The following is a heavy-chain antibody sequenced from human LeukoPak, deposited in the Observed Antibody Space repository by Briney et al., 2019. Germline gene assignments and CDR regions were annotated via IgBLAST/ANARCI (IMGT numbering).Heavy chain of an antibody. CDR1: GYTFGTYG. D-gene: IGHD2-2*01. V-gene: IGHV1-18*01. Sequence: ASVKVSCKASGYTFGTYGISWVRQAPGQGLEWMGWISTYNGDTNYAQNLQGRVTMTTGTSTSTAYMELRSLRSDDTAVYYCARETSSRDDPWGQGTLVIVSS. CDR3: ARETSSRDDP. J-gene: IGHJ5*02. CDR2: ISTYNGDT.